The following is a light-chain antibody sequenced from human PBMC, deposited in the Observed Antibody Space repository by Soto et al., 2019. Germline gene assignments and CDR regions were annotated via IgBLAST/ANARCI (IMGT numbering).Light chain of an antibody. CDR1: QSVGTY. Sequence: EIVLTQSPATLSLSPGERATLSCRASQSVGTYLAWYQQKPGQAPRLLIYGASSRATGIPERFSGSGSVTDFTLTISRLEPEDFAVYFCQQYGSSPRTFGQGTKVDIK. CDR3: QQYGSSPRT. J-gene: IGKJ1*01. CDR2: GAS. V-gene: IGKV3-20*01.